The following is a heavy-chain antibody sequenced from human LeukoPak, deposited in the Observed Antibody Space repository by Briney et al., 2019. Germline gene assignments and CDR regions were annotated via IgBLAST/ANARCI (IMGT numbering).Heavy chain of an antibody. Sequence: DSVKVSCKASGYTITGYSFHWGRQAPGQGLEWRGWIKPNSGDTNYAHKFQGRVTMTRDTSISTVHMELSRLRSDDTAVYYCGSGSYYYYYMDVWGKGTTVTVSS. CDR1: GYTITGYS. V-gene: IGHV1-2*02. CDR3: GSGSYYYYYMDV. D-gene: IGHD2-15*01. CDR2: IKPNSGDT. J-gene: IGHJ6*03.